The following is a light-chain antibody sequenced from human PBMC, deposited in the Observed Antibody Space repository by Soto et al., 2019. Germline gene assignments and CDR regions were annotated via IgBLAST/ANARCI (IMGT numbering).Light chain of an antibody. V-gene: IGKV1-5*01. J-gene: IGKJ1*01. Sequence: DIQMTQSPSTLSASAGDTVTITCRASRGIDRWLAWYQQKPGKAPRLLISDASTLESGVPSRFSGSGSGTEFTLTITGLQPDDFATYHCQHCDTYWPFGQGTKVDIK. CDR1: RGIDRW. CDR3: QHCDTYWP. CDR2: DAS.